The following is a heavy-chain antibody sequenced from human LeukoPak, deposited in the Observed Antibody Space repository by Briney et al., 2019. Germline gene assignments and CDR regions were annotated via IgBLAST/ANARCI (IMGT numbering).Heavy chain of an antibody. Sequence: ASVKVSCKASGYTFTSYGISWVRQAPGQGLEWMGWISAYNGNTNYAQKLQGRVTMTTDTSTSTAYMELRSLRSDDTAVYYCARDPNLYGSGAFDYWGQGTLVIVSA. V-gene: IGHV1-18*01. J-gene: IGHJ4*02. CDR3: ARDPNLYGSGAFDY. CDR2: ISAYNGNT. CDR1: GYTFTSYG. D-gene: IGHD3-10*01.